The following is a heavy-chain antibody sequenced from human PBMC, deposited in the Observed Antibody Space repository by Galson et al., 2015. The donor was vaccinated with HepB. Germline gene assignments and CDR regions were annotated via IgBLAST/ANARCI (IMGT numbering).Heavy chain of an antibody. Sequence: SVKVSCKASGYTFSNYGIGWVRQAPGQGLEWVGTFNPLHVKTVTAQGLQGRVTMTEDPVVGTVYLELTSLRSADTAVYYCTTPDPFYHDNTTYNPMMHSFDYWGQGTLVTVSA. CDR1: GYTFSNYG. V-gene: IGHV1-8*01. CDR3: TTPDPFYHDNTTYNPMMHSFDY. J-gene: IGHJ4*02. D-gene: IGHD3-16*01. CDR2: FNPLHVKT.